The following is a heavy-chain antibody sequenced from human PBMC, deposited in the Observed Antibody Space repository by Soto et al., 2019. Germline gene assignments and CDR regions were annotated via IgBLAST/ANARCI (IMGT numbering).Heavy chain of an antibody. CDR2: ISAYNGNT. CDR1: GYTFSYYG. D-gene: IGHD2-2*01. CDR3: ARVEGIVVVPAAMDY. J-gene: IGHJ4*02. V-gene: IGHV1-18*04. Sequence: ASVKVSCKASGYTFSYYGVSWVRQAPGQGLECMGWISAYNGNTKYAQKLQGRVTMTTDTSTSAAYMELRSLRSDDTAVYYCARVEGIVVVPAAMDYWGQGTLVTVSS.